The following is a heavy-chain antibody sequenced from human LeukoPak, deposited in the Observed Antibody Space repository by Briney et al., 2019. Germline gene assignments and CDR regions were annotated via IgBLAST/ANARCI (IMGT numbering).Heavy chain of an antibody. D-gene: IGHD1-1*01. J-gene: IGHJ5*02. CDR1: GGSISSSSHS. V-gene: IGHV4-39*01. Sequence: PSETLSLACTVSGGSISSSSHSWGWIRQPPGKGLEWTGTIYYTGRTYYNPSLESRLTISVDTSKNQFSLKLTSVTAADTAIYYCAQSLGSGNWIGNWFDPWGQGTLVTVSS. CDR2: IYYTGRT. CDR3: AQSLGSGNWIGNWFDP.